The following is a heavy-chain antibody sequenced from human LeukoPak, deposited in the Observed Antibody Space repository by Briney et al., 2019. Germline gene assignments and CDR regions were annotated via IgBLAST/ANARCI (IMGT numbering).Heavy chain of an antibody. V-gene: IGHV3-23*01. Sequence: GGSLRLSCAASGFTFSSYAMSWVRQAPGKGLEWVSAISGSGGSTYYADSVKGRFTISRDNSKNTLYLQMNSLRAEDTAVCYCAKELFSITIFGVVNYWGQGTLVTVSS. CDR2: ISGSGGST. CDR1: GFTFSSYA. J-gene: IGHJ4*02. CDR3: AKELFSITIFGVVNY. D-gene: IGHD3-3*01.